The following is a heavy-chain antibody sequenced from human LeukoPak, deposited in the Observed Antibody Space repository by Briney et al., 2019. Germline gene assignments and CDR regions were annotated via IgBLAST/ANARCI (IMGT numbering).Heavy chain of an antibody. Sequence: PGGSLRLSCAASGFTFSSYGMHWVRQAPGKGLEWVAFIRYDGSNKYYADSVKGRFTISRDNSKNTLYLQMNSPRAEDTAVYYCAKDHGGTRNAVYDYVWGSYRLGSEYFDYWGQGTLVTVSS. D-gene: IGHD3-16*02. CDR2: IRYDGSNK. V-gene: IGHV3-30*02. CDR1: GFTFSSYG. CDR3: AKDHGGTRNAVYDYVWGSYRLGSEYFDY. J-gene: IGHJ4*02.